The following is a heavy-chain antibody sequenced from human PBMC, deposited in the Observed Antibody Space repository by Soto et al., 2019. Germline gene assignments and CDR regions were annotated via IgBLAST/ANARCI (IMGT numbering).Heavy chain of an antibody. Sequence: EVQLVESGGGLVKPGGSLRLSCAASGFNLSSHSMNWVRQAPGKGLEWVSSISSTSSYIYYADSVRGRFTISRDNAKNSLYLQMNSLRVEGTAMYYCARGEWVTAVTTVDYWGQGTLVTVSS. V-gene: IGHV3-21*02. J-gene: IGHJ4*02. CDR1: GFNLSSHS. CDR2: ISSTSSYI. CDR3: ARGEWVTAVTTVDY. D-gene: IGHD4-17*01.